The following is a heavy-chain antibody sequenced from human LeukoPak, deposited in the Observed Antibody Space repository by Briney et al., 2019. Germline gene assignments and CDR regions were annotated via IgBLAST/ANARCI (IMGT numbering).Heavy chain of an antibody. Sequence: GGSLRLSCAASGFTFSSYSMNWVRQAPGKGLEWVSSISSSSSYIYYADSVKGRFTISRDNAKNSLYLQMNSLRAEDTAVYYCAGLDTLTGYPNWGQGTLVTVSS. J-gene: IGHJ4*02. CDR2: ISSSSSYI. D-gene: IGHD3-9*01. CDR1: GFTFSSYS. V-gene: IGHV3-21*01. CDR3: AGLDTLTGYPN.